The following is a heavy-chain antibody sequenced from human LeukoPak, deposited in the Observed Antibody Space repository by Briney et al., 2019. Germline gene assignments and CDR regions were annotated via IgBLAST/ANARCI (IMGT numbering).Heavy chain of an antibody. V-gene: IGHV1-18*01. CDR1: GYTFTSYG. J-gene: IGHJ4*02. CDR2: ISAYNGNT. D-gene: IGHD6-19*01. Sequence: ASVKVSCKASGYTFTSYGISWVRQAPGQGLEWMGWISAYNGNTNYAQKLQGRVAMTTDTSTSTAYMELRSLRSDDTAVYYCARDVAYRGWYEHFDYWGQGTLVTVSS. CDR3: ARDVAYRGWYEHFDY.